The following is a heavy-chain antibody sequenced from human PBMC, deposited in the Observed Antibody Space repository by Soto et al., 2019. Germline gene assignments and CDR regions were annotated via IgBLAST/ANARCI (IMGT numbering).Heavy chain of an antibody. Sequence: SETLSLTCTVSGGSISNYYWSWIRQPPGKGLEWIGYIYYTGNTGYNPSLKSRVTISVDTSKKQFSLKLNSVTAADTAVYYCARGGWSLDLWGQGTLVTVSS. V-gene: IGHV4-59*01. J-gene: IGHJ5*02. CDR3: ARGGWSLDL. CDR1: GGSISNYY. CDR2: IYYTGNT. D-gene: IGHD6-19*01.